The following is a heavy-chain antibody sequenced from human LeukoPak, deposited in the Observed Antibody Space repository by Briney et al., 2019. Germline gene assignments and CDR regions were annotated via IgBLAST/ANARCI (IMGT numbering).Heavy chain of an antibody. CDR3: ARDGPSTGTTSDYYYYYMDV. CDR2: INPNSGGT. J-gene: IGHJ6*03. Sequence: ASVKVSCKASGYTFTGYYMHWVRQAPGQGLEWMGWINPNSGGTNYAQKFQGRVTMTRDTSISTAYMELSRLRSDDTAVYYCARDGPSTGTTSDYYYYYMDVWGKGTTVTVSS. V-gene: IGHV1-2*02. CDR1: GYTFTGYY. D-gene: IGHD1-7*01.